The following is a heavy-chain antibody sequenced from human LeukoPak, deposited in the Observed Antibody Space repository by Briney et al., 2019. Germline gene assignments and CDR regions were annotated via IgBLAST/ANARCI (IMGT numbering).Heavy chain of an antibody. D-gene: IGHD2-8*01. CDR1: GYTFTGYY. Sequence: ASVTVSCKASGYTFTGYYMHWVRQAPGQGLAWMGRMNPKRGGANYAQKFRGRVTMTRDTSRSTADVEVSRLISADTAVYYCARRRMVYAMGFDPWGQGTLVTVSS. CDR3: ARRRMVYAMGFDP. J-gene: IGHJ5*02. V-gene: IGHV1-2*06. CDR2: MNPKRGGA.